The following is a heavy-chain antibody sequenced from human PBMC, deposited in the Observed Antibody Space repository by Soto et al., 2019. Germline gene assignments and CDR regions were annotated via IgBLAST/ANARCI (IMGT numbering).Heavy chain of an antibody. D-gene: IGHD6-13*01. V-gene: IGHV3-21*02. CDR3: VRAHEALVIQLFYALDV. CDR2: INGNGNYL. CDR1: AFTFSRYT. J-gene: IGHJ6*02. Sequence: EAQLVESGGGLVKPGGSLRLSCAASAFTFSRYTMNWVRQAPGKGLEWVSSINGNGNYLYYADSVKGRFTISRDNAQNSVYLTINMPEAPDTGAYFCVRAHEALVIQLFYALDVWGLGTTVTFSS.